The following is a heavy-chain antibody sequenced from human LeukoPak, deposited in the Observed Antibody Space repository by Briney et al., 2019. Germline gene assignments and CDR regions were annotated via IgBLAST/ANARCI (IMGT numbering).Heavy chain of an antibody. CDR3: ARDRNYDSTYGMDV. CDR2: IYNSGST. V-gene: IGHV4-59*01. J-gene: IGHJ6*02. Sequence: SETLSLTCTVSGDSISSYYWSWIRQPPGKGLEWIGYIYNSGSTKYNPSLKSRVTISIDTSKNQFSLKVNSVTAADTAVYYCARDRNYDSTYGMDVWGQGTTVTVSS. D-gene: IGHD3-22*01. CDR1: GDSISSYY.